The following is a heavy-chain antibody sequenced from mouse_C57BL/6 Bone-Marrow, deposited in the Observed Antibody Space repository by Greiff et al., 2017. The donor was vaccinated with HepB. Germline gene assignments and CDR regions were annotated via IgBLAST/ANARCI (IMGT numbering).Heavy chain of an antibody. D-gene: IGHD2-5*01. CDR1: GYAFTNYL. Sequence: VQLQQSGAELVRPGTSVKVSCKASGYAFTNYLIEWVKQRPGQGLEWIGVINPGSGGTNYNEKFKGKATLTADKSSSTAYMQLSSLTSEDSAVYFCARDGYSNSSYAMDYWGQGTSVTVSS. CDR2: INPGSGGT. CDR3: ARDGYSNSSYAMDY. V-gene: IGHV1-54*01. J-gene: IGHJ4*01.